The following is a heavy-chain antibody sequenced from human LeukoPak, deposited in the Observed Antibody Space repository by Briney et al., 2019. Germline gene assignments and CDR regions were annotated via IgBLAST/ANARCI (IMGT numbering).Heavy chain of an antibody. J-gene: IGHJ3*02. CDR2: ISSSSTTT. CDR1: GFTFSSYS. Sequence: GGSLRLSCVASGFTFSSYSMNWVRQAPGKGLEGISYISSSSTTTYYTDSVEGRFTIFRDNTENSLHLQMNSLRAEDTAVYYCARGQRYSSGWYGDAFDIWGQGTMVTVSS. CDR3: ARGQRYSSGWYGDAFDI. D-gene: IGHD6-19*01. V-gene: IGHV3-48*04.